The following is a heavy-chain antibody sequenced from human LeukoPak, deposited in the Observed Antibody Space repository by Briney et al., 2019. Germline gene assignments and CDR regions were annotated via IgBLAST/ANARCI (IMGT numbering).Heavy chain of an antibody. CDR3: ARVGCSGGSCHSWFDY. CDR2: IIPIFGTA. V-gene: IGHV1-69*06. D-gene: IGHD2-15*01. CDR1: GCTFRSYA. Sequence: ASVKVSCTASGCTFRSYAISWVRQAPGQGLAWMGGIIPIFGTANYAQKFQGRVTITADKSTNTAYMYLSSLRSEDTAVCYCARVGCSGGSCHSWFDYWGQGTLVTVSS. J-gene: IGHJ4*02.